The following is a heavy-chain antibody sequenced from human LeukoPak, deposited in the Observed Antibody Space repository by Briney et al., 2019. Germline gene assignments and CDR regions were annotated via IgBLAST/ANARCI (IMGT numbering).Heavy chain of an antibody. CDR2: TNPKSGRT. CDR3: ARETSSRFFDY. V-gene: IGHV1-8*01. J-gene: IGHJ4*02. CDR1: GYTFTSYD. Sequence: ASVKVSCKASGYTFTSYDINWVRQATGQGLEWMGWTNPKSGRTGYAQKFQGRGTFTRNTSISTAYMELNNLRSDDTAVYYCARETSSRFFDYWGQGTLLTVSS.